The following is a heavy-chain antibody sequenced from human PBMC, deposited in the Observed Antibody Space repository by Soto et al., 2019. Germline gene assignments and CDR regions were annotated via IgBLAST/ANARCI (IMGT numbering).Heavy chain of an antibody. J-gene: IGHJ6*03. V-gene: IGHV4-39*01. CDR3: ARRHCSSTSCYNDYYMDV. CDR2: IYYSGST. CDR1: GGSISSSSYY. D-gene: IGHD2-2*02. Sequence: SETLSLTCTVSGGSISSSSYYWGWIRQPPGKGLEWIGSIYYSGSTYYNPSLKSRVTISVDTSKNQFSLKLSSVTAADTAVYYCARRHCSSTSCYNDYYMDVWGKGTTVTVSS.